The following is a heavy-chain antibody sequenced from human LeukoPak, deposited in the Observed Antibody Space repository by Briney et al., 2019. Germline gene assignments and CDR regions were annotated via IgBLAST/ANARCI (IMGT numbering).Heavy chain of an antibody. V-gene: IGHV4-59*01. Sequence: ASETLSLTCTVSGDSISGYYWNWIRQPPGKGLEWIGYIFYSGDANSGSTKYNSSLKSRVTISGHTSKNQVSLKLSSVTAADTAVYYCAREGGAPGHTNEFDYWGQGILVTVSS. CDR1: GDSISGYY. CDR3: AREGGAPGHTNEFDY. D-gene: IGHD1-1*01. CDR2: IFYSGDANSGST. J-gene: IGHJ4*02.